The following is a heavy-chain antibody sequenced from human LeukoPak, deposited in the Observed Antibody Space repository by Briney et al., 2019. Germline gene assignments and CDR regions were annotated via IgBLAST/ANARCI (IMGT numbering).Heavy chain of an antibody. V-gene: IGHV1-8*01. D-gene: IGHD6-13*01. Sequence: ASVKVSCKASGYTFTSYDINWVRQATGQGLEWMGWMNPTRGNTGYAQKFQGRVTMTRNTSISTAYMELSSLRSEDTAVYYCASSPSLSSSWYGYYYYYYYMDVWGKGTTVTVSS. J-gene: IGHJ6*03. CDR3: ASSPSLSSSWYGYYYYYYYMDV. CDR2: MNPTRGNT. CDR1: GYTFTSYD.